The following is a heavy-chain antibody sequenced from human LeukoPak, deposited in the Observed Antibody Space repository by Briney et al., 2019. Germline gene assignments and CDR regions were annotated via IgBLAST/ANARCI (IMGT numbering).Heavy chain of an antibody. J-gene: IGHJ4*02. CDR1: GFTFSSYW. CDR3: ARDRDYGSGSYLY. CDR2: IKQDGSEK. Sequence: GGSLRLSCAASGFTFSSYWMSWVRQAPGKGLEWVANIKQDGSEKHYVDSVKGRFTISRDNAKNSLYLQMNSLRAEDTAVYYCARDRDYGSGSYLYWGQGTLVTVSS. V-gene: IGHV3-7*01. D-gene: IGHD3-10*01.